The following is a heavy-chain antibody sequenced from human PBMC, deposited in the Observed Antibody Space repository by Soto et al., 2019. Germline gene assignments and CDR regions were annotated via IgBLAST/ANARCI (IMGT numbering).Heavy chain of an antibody. CDR2: ISYDGSNK. D-gene: IGHD6-19*01. Sequence: GGSLRLSCAASGFTFSSYGMHWVRQAPGKGLEWVAVISYDGSNKYYADSVKGRFTISRDNSKNTLYLQMNSLRAEDTAVYYCVKGSIAVAGLGAQFDPWGQGTLVTVSS. CDR3: VKGSIAVAGLGAQFDP. J-gene: IGHJ5*02. CDR1: GFTFSSYG. V-gene: IGHV3-30*18.